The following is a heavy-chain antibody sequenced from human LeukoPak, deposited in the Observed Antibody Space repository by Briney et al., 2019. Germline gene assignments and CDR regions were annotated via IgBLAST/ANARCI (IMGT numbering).Heavy chain of an antibody. Sequence: ASVKVSCKASGYTFTSYGISWVRQAPGQGLEWMGWISAYNGNTNYAQKLQDRVTMTTDTSTSTAYMELRSLRSDDTAVYYCARDFEGVVPAATYYWGQGTLVTVSS. CDR2: ISAYNGNT. CDR3: ARDFEGVVPAATYY. J-gene: IGHJ4*02. CDR1: GYTFTSYG. D-gene: IGHD2-2*01. V-gene: IGHV1-18*01.